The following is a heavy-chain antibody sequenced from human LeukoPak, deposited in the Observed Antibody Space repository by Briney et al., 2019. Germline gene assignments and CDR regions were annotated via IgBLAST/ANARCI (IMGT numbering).Heavy chain of an antibody. J-gene: IGHJ4*02. CDR2: IYYSGST. CDR1: GGSISSGGYY. Sequence: RASQTLSLTCTVSGGSISSGGYYWSWIRQHPGKGLEWIGYIYYSGSTYYNPSLKSRVTISVDTSKNQFSLKLSSVTAADTAVYYCAGGSSSSGFDYWGQGTLVTVSS. D-gene: IGHD6-6*01. CDR3: AGGSSSSGFDY. V-gene: IGHV4-31*03.